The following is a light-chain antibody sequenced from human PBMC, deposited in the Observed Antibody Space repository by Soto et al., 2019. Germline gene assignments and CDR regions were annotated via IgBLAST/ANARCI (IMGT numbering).Light chain of an antibody. CDR1: QRVLYSSNNKNY. Sequence: DIVMTQSPNSLAVSLGERATINCKSSQRVLYSSNNKNYLAWYQQKPGKAPKLLIYAASSLQSGVPSRFSGGGSGTDFTLTISSLQPEDFATYYCQQSYSTPITFGQGTRLEI. CDR3: QQSYSTPIT. CDR2: AAS. V-gene: IGKV4-1*01. J-gene: IGKJ5*01.